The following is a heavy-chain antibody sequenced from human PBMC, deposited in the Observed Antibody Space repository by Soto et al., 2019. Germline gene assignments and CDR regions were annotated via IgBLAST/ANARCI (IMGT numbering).Heavy chain of an antibody. Sequence: PSQTLSLTCAISGDSVSSNSAAWNWIRQSPSRGLEWLGRAYYRSQWYYDSAVSVRSRIAVIPDTSKNQFSLQLNSVTPEDTAVYYCARDPRRNSSITIFGVVIQNYFDYWGQGTLVTVSS. CDR3: ARDPRRNSSITIFGVVIQNYFDY. CDR1: GDSVSSNSAA. D-gene: IGHD3-3*01. CDR2: AYYRSQWYY. J-gene: IGHJ4*02. V-gene: IGHV6-1*01.